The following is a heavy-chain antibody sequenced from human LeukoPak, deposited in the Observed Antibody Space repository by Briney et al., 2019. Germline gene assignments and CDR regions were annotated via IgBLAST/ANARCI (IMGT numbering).Heavy chain of an antibody. Sequence: GGSLRLSCAASGFTFSSYGMHWVRQAPGKGLEWVAVISYDGSNKYYADSVKGRFTISRDNSKNTLYLQMNSLRAEDTAVYYCAKGHSSGWYYFDYWGQGTLVTVSS. J-gene: IGHJ4*02. CDR2: ISYDGSNK. CDR1: GFTFSSYG. CDR3: AKGHSSGWYYFDY. V-gene: IGHV3-30*18. D-gene: IGHD6-19*01.